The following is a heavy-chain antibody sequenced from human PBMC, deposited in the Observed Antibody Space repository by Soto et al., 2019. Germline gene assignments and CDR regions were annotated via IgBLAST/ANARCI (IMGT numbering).Heavy chain of an antibody. CDR3: AGGAPGHPFDY. J-gene: IGHJ4*02. CDR2: IHYSGST. V-gene: IGHV4-59*11. CDR1: GVSITSHH. Sequence: PSETLSLTCTVSGVSITSHHWTWIRQSPGKGLEWIGDIHYSGSTHSSPSLKSRLTISLDTSQNQSSLKLYSVTTADTAVYFCAGGAPGHPFDYWGQGTQVTVSS. D-gene: IGHD7-27*01.